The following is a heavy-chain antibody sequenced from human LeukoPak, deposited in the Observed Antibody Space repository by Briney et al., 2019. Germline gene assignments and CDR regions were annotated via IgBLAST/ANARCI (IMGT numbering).Heavy chain of an antibody. CDR3: ARHRNEYDDGDYQVIDC. CDR2: IYYSGSA. J-gene: IGHJ4*02. Sequence: PSDTLSLTCTVSGGSISSSSYYWGWSRQPPGKGLEWIGSIYYSGSAHYHRSLKSRVTISVDTSKNQFSLKLSSVTAADTAVYCCARHRNEYDDGDYQVIDCWGQGTLVTVSS. D-gene: IGHD4-17*01. CDR1: GGSISSSSYY. V-gene: IGHV4-39*01.